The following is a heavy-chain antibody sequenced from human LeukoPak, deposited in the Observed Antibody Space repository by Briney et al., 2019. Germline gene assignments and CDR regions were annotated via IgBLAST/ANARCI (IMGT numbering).Heavy chain of an antibody. CDR1: GGSFSGYY. CDR2: INHSGGT. Sequence: SETLSLTCAVDGGSFSGYYWSWIRQPPGKGLEWIGEINHSGGTNYNPSLKSRVTISVDTSKNQFALKLSSVTAADTAVYYCARGLRIAARHYYYYMDVWGKGTTVTVSS. D-gene: IGHD6-6*01. J-gene: IGHJ6*03. V-gene: IGHV4-34*01. CDR3: ARGLRIAARHYYYYMDV.